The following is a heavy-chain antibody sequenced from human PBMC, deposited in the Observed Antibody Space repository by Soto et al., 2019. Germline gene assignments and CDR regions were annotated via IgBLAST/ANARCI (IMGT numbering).Heavy chain of an antibody. CDR1: GLSFGNSA. V-gene: IGHV3-49*03. CDR2: IRSKAYSGTT. CDR3: TRRYSSGWYWFDP. Sequence: GGSLRLSCTASGLSFGNSAMSWFRQAPGKGLEWVGFIRSKAYSGTTEYAASVRGRFTISRDDSKSIAYLQMNSLKTEDTAVYYCTRRYSSGWYWFDPWGQGTLVTVSS. D-gene: IGHD6-19*01. J-gene: IGHJ5*02.